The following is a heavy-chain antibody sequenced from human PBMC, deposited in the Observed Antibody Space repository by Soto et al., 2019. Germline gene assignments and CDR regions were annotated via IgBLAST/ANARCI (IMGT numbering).Heavy chain of an antibody. CDR1: GGTFTNFA. CDR3: ARGSPTTVTTWFDP. J-gene: IGHJ5*02. Sequence: QVQLVQSGAEVKKPGSSVKVSCKASGGTFTNFAISWVRQAPGQGLEWMGGIIPVFGKAKYAQRFQGRVKFTADESTSTAYMVVNSLTSDDTAVYYCARGSPTTVTTWFDPWGQGTLVTVSS. V-gene: IGHV1-69*01. CDR2: IIPVFGKA. D-gene: IGHD4-17*01.